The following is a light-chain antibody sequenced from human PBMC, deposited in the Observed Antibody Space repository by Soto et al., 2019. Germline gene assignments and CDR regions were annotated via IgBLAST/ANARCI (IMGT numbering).Light chain of an antibody. Sequence: EVVPTQSPGTLSLSPGERATLSCRASQSVTSDYLAWYQQKPGQSPRLLMSGASRRATGVPDRLSGSGSGTDFTLTISRLEPEDFAVYECRQIGDSTPITFGEGTRLEI. CDR1: QSVTSDY. V-gene: IGKV3-20*01. CDR3: RQIGDSTPIT. J-gene: IGKJ5*01. CDR2: GAS.